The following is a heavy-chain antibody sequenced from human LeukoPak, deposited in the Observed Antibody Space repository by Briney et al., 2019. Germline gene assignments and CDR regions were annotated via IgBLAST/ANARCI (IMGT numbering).Heavy chain of an antibody. CDR2: IIPIFGTA. CDR1: GGTFSSYA. V-gene: IGHV1-69*05. D-gene: IGHD6-6*01. Sequence: SVKVSCKASGGTFSSYAISWVRQAPGQGLEWMGGIIPIFGTANYAQKFQGRVTITTDESTSTAYMGLSSLRSEDTAVYYCARVILDQGQLAHFDYWGQGTLVTVSS. J-gene: IGHJ4*02. CDR3: ARVILDQGQLAHFDY.